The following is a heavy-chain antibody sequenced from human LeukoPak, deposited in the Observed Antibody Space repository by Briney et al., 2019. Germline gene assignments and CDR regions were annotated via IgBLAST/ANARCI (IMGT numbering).Heavy chain of an antibody. CDR2: IYYSGST. CDR3: ARGGSGTYLSHLRFDY. D-gene: IGHD3-10*01. J-gene: IGHJ4*02. V-gene: IGHV4-59*01. Sequence: SETLSLTCTVSGGSISSYYWSRIRQPPGKGLEWIGYIYYSGSTNYNPSLKSRVTISVDTSKNQISLKLSSVTAADTAVYYCARGGSGTYLSHLRFDYWGQGTLVTVSS. CDR1: GGSISSYY.